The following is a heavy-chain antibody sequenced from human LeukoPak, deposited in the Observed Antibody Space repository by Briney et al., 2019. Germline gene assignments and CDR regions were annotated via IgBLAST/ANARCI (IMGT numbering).Heavy chain of an antibody. V-gene: IGHV3-7*01. CDR3: ARDSLTTVAFEY. Sequence: GGSLRLTCAASGFTFSTYWMSWVRQTPGKGLEWVANIKQDGSEKYYVDSVKGRFTISRDNAKNSLYLQMNSLRAEDTAVYHCARDSLTTVAFEYWGQGTLVTVSS. D-gene: IGHD4-11*01. CDR1: GFTFSTYW. J-gene: IGHJ4*02. CDR2: IKQDGSEK.